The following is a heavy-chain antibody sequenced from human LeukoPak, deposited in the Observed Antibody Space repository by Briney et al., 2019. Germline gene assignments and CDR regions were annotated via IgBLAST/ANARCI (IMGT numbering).Heavy chain of an antibody. CDR3: VKPHYDFWSGYSSSWDY. J-gene: IGHJ4*02. CDR1: GFTFSSYA. V-gene: IGHV3-64D*09. D-gene: IGHD3-3*01. CDR2: ISSNGGST. Sequence: GGSLRLSCSASGFTFSSYAMHWVRQAPGKGLEYVSAISSNGGSTYYADSVKGRFTISRDNSKNTLYLQMSSLRAEDTAVYYCVKPHYDFWSGYSSSWDYWGQGTLVTVSS.